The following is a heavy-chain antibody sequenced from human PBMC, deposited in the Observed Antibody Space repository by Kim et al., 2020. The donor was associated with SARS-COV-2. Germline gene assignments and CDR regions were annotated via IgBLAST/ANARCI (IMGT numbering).Heavy chain of an antibody. CDR1: GYTLTELS. D-gene: IGHD3-10*01. J-gene: IGHJ5*02. CDR3: ATLPLRGSGIDWFDP. V-gene: IGHV1-24*01. Sequence: ASVKVSCKVSGYTLTELSMHWVRQAPGKGLEWMGGFDPEDGETIYAQKFQGRVTMTEDTSTDTAYMELSSLRSEDTAVYYCATLPLRGSGIDWFDPWGQGTLVTVSS. CDR2: FDPEDGET.